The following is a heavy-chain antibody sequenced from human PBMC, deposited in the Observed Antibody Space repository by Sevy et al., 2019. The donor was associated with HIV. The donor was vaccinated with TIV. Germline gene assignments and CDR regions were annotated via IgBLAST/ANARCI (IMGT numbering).Heavy chain of an antibody. D-gene: IGHD3-16*01. V-gene: IGHV4-59*01. CDR1: GGSISSYY. J-gene: IGHJ3*02. Sequence: SETLSLTCTVSGGSISSYYWSWIRQPPGKGLEWIGYIYYSGSTNYNPSPKSRGTISVDTSKNQFSLKLSSVTAADTAVYYCARAFILDDAFDIWGQGTMVTVSS. CDR2: IYYSGST. CDR3: ARAFILDDAFDI.